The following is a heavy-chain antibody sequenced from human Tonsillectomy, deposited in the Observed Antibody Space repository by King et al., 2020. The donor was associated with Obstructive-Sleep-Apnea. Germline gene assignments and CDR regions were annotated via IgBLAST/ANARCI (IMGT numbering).Heavy chain of an antibody. D-gene: IGHD3-3*01. V-gene: IGHV4-30-2*01. CDR2: IYHSGSA. J-gene: IGHJ4*02. Sequence: LQLQESGSGLVKPSQTLSLTCAVSGGSINSGVYSWSWIRLPPGKGLEWMGHIYHSGSASYNPSLKSRVTISLDRPNNQFSLNLSSVTAADTAVYYCARAPYYDFWSGNPHFDYWGQGTLVTVSS. CDR3: ARAPYYDFWSGNPHFDY. CDR1: GGSINSGVYS.